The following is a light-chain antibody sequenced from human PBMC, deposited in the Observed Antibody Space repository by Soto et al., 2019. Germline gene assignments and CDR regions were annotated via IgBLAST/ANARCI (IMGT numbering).Light chain of an antibody. J-gene: IGLJ3*02. CDR3: CSYAGSSTEV. V-gene: IGLV2-23*02. CDR1: SSDVGSYDL. CDR2: EVS. Sequence: QSALTQPASVSGSPGQSITISCTGTSSDVGSYDLVSWYQHHPGKAPKLLIYEVSKRPSGVSNRVSGSKSGNTASLTISGLQAEDEADYYCCSYAGSSTEVFGGGTQLTVL.